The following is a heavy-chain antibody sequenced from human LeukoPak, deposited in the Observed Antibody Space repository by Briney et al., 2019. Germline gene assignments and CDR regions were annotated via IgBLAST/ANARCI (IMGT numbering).Heavy chain of an antibody. CDR3: ARDDRGGNPGY. V-gene: IGHV3-7*01. J-gene: IGHJ4*02. CDR2: VKGDGSAT. Sequence: PGGSLRLSCAASGFIFTDYWMNWVRQAPGRGLEWLASVKGDGSATSYVDSVKGRFTISRDNAKNSLYLQMNSLRAEDTAVYYCARDDRGGNPGYWGQGTLVTVSS. CDR1: GFIFTDYW. D-gene: IGHD4-23*01.